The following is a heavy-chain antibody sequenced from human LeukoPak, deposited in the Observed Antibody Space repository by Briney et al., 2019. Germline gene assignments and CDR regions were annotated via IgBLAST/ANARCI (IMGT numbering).Heavy chain of an antibody. CDR3: RALGSTTDC. D-gene: IGHD1-26*01. CDR1: GFTFSNYA. Sequence: GGSLRLSCAASGFTFSNYAMHWVRQAPGKGLEYVSAISGNGGSTYYASSVKGRFTISRDNSKNTLYLQMGSLRAGDMAVYYCRALGSTTDCWGQRTLVTVSS. CDR2: ISGNGGST. J-gene: IGHJ4*02. V-gene: IGHV3-64*01.